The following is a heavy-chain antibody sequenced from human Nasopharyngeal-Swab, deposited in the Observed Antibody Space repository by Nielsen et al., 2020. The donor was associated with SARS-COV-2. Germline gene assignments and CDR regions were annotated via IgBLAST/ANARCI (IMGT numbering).Heavy chain of an antibody. J-gene: IGHJ6*02. D-gene: IGHD6-19*01. CDR2: INHSGST. Sequence: WIRQPPGKGLEWIGEINHSGSTNYNPSLKSRVTISVGTSKNQFSLKLSSVTAADTAVYYCARVRSGWQTYYYYGMDVWGQGTTVTVSS. V-gene: IGHV4-34*01. CDR3: ARVRSGWQTYYYYGMDV.